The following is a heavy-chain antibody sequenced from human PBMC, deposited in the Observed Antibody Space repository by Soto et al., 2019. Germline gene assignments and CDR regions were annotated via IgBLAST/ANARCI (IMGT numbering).Heavy chain of an antibody. CDR2: ISGAGADT. D-gene: IGHD1-1*01. V-gene: IGHV3-23*01. CDR3: GKFSWVERGPS. Sequence: EVQLLASGGGLVQPGGSLRLSCEPSGFIFSNFAISWVRQAPGKGLEWVSAISGAGADTYYADSVKGRFTISRDNFKSTLYLQMNSLRAEDTALYYCGKFSWVERGPSWGQGTQVTVSS. CDR1: GFIFSNFA. J-gene: IGHJ5*02.